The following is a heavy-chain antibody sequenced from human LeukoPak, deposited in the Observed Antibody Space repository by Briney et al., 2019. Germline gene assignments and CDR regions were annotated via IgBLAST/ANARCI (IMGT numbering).Heavy chain of an antibody. D-gene: IGHD3-16*02. CDR2: IYYSGST. J-gene: IGHJ4*02. Sequence: SETLSLTCTVSGGSTSSYYWSWIRQPPGKGLEWIGFIYYSGSTNYNPSLKSRVTIAVDTSKNQFSLKLSSVTAADTAVYYCVRGKSYGSYWGQGTLLTVSS. CDR3: VRGKSYGSY. CDR1: GGSTSSYY. V-gene: IGHV4-59*01.